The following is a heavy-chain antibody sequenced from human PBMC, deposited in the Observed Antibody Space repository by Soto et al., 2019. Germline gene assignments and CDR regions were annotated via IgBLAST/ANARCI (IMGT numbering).Heavy chain of an antibody. V-gene: IGHV4-34*01. Sequence: SETLSLTCAVYGGSFSGYYWSWIRQPPGKGLEWIGEINHSGSTNYNPSLKSRVTISVDTSKNQFSLKLSSVTAADTAVYYCARVRRDGYSYYYYYGMDVWGQGTTVTVSS. CDR2: INHSGST. D-gene: IGHD5-12*01. J-gene: IGHJ6*02. CDR3: ARVRRDGYSYYYYYGMDV. CDR1: GGSFSGYY.